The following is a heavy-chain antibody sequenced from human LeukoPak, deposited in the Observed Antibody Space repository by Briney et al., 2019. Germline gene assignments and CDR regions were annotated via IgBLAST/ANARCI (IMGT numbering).Heavy chain of an antibody. CDR3: AKGADYYGSGALDP. CDR1: GFTFDDYA. V-gene: IGHV3-9*01. D-gene: IGHD3-10*01. CDR2: ISWNSGSI. J-gene: IGHJ5*02. Sequence: LPGGSLRLSCAASGFTFDDYAMHWVRQAPGKGLEWVSGISWNSGSIGYADSVKGRFTISRDNAKDSLYLQMNSLRAEDTALYYCAKGADYYGSGALDPWGQGTLVTVSS.